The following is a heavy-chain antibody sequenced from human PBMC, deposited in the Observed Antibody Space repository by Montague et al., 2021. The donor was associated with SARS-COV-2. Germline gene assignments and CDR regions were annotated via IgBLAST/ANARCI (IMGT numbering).Heavy chain of an antibody. CDR3: SRDPRYSLSWSFDY. Sequence: CAISGDSVSSVTPARNWVRHSPSLESAWLGTVCPRSKWYYDFPVSVKSRMTNSPDTSKNQFSLQLRPVTTEYRAVYYCSRDPRYSLSWSFDYWGQGTLVTVSS. CDR1: GDSVSSVTPA. V-gene: IGHV6-1*01. D-gene: IGHD6-13*01. CDR2: VCPRSKWYY. J-gene: IGHJ4*02.